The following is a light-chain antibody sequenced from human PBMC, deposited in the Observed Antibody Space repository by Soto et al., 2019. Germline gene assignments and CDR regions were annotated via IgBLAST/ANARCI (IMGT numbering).Light chain of an antibody. CDR2: NNN. V-gene: IGLV1-44*01. CDR1: SSNIGSNT. J-gene: IGLJ1*01. CDR3: AAWDDSLNGLV. Sequence: QSVLTQPPSASGTPGQRVTISCSGRSSNIGSNTVNWYQQLPGTAPKLLIYNNNQRPSGVPDRFSGSKSGTSASLAISGLQSEDEADNYCAAWDDSLNGLVFGTGTKLTVL.